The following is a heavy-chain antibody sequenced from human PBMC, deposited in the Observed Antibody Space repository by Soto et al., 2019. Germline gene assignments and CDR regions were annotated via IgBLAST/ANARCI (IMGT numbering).Heavy chain of an antibody. Sequence: QVQLVQSGAEVKKPGSSVKVSCKASGGTFSSYAICWVRQAPGQGLEWMGGIIPIFGTANYAQKFQGRVTITADESTSTAYMELSSLRSEDTAVYYCACLFTRDGYSSDYYLDYWGQGTLVTVSS. CDR3: ACLFTRDGYSSDYYLDY. CDR1: GGTFSSYA. CDR2: IIPIFGTA. J-gene: IGHJ4*02. V-gene: IGHV1-69*01. D-gene: IGHD4-4*01.